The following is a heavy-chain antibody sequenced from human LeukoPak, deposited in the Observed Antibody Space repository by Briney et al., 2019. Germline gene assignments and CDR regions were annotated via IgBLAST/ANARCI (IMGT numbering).Heavy chain of an antibody. CDR1: GFTFSSYS. CDR3: ARVHCMTYGDCYVFDY. Sequence: GGPLRLSCAASGFTFSSYSMNWVRQAPGKGLEWVSSISSSSSYIYYADSVKGRFTISRDNAKNSLYLQMNSLRAEDTAVYYCARVHCMTYGDCYVFDYWGQGTLVTVSS. V-gene: IGHV3-21*01. CDR2: ISSSSSYI. D-gene: IGHD2-21*02. J-gene: IGHJ4*02.